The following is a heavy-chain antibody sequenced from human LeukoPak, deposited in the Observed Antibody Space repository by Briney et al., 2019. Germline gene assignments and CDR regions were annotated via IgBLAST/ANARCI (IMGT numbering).Heavy chain of an antibody. CDR2: IYYSGST. D-gene: IGHD6-13*01. V-gene: IGHV4-59*01. CDR1: GGSISSYY. Sequence: SETLSLTCTVSGGSISSYYWSWIWQPPGKGLEWIGYIYYSGSTNYNPSLKSRVTISVDTSKNQFSLKLSSVTAADTAVYYCARGVAAAGMILDYWGQGTLVTVSS. CDR3: ARGVAAAGMILDY. J-gene: IGHJ4*02.